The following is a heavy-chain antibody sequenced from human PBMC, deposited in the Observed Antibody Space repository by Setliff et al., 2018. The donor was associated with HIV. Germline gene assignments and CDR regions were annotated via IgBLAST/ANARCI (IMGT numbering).Heavy chain of an antibody. D-gene: IGHD2-21*02. CDR3: AGVVATAPVPAFDI. CDR1: GDFFSSDYY. V-gene: IGHV4-61*01. CDR2: IYYSGST. Sequence: PSETLSLTCTVSGDFFSSDYYWGWIRQSPGKGLEWIGYIYYSGSTNYNPSLKSRVTISVDTSKNQFSLKLSSVTAADTAVYYCAGVVATAPVPAFDIWGQGTMVTVSS. J-gene: IGHJ3*02.